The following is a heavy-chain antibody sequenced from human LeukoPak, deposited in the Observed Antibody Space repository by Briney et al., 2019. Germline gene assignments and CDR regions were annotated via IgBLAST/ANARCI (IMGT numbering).Heavy chain of an antibody. V-gene: IGHV1-2*02. CDR1: GFTFTGYY. Sequence: ASVKVSCKTSGFTFTGYYMHWVRQAPGQGLEWMGWINPNSGGTNYAQKFQGRVTMTRDTSISTAYMELSRLRSDDTAVYYCAKNILGDPNWFDPWGQGTLATVSS. CDR3: AKNILGDPNWFDP. J-gene: IGHJ5*02. CDR2: INPNSGGT. D-gene: IGHD1-26*01.